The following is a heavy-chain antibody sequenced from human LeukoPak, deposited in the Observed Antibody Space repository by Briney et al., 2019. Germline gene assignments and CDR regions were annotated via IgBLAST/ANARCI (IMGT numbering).Heavy chain of an antibody. Sequence: PSETLSLTCTVSGGSISSYYWSWIRQPPGKGLEWIGYIYYSGSTNYNPSLKSRVTISVDTSKNQFSLKLSSVTAADTAVYYCARGGGGDGYNYGYWGQGTLVTVSS. V-gene: IGHV4-59*01. CDR3: ARGGGGDGYNYGY. D-gene: IGHD5-24*01. CDR1: GGSISSYY. CDR2: IYYSGST. J-gene: IGHJ4*02.